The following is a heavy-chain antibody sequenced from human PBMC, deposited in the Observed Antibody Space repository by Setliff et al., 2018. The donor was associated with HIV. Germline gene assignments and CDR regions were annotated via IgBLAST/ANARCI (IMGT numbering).Heavy chain of an antibody. CDR3: ARGKDDNFWSYGMDV. D-gene: IGHD3-3*01. Sequence: SETLSLTCAVSGGSISSGNWWSWVRQPPGKGLEWIGEISHIGSTNYNPSLKSRVTISVDRSKNQFSLKLSSVTAADTAVYYCARGKDDNFWSYGMDVWGQGTTVTVSS. CDR1: GGSISSGNW. V-gene: IGHV4-4*02. CDR2: ISHIGST. J-gene: IGHJ6*02.